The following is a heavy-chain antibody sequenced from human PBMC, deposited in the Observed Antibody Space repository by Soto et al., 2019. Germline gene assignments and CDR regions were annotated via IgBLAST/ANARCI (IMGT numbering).Heavy chain of an antibody. D-gene: IGHD2-15*01. CDR3: ARSPCSGGSCYPDY. J-gene: IGHJ4*02. Sequence: QVQLVQSGAEVKKPGSSVKVSCKASGGTFSSYTISWVRQAPGQGLEWMGRIIPILGIANYAQKFQGRVTITEDKSTSTAYMELSSLRSEDTAVYYCARSPCSGGSCYPDYWGQGTLVTVSS. CDR1: GGTFSSYT. CDR2: IIPILGIA. V-gene: IGHV1-69*02.